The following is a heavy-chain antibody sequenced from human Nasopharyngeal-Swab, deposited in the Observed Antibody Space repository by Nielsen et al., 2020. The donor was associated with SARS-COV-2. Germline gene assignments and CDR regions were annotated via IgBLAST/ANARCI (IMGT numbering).Heavy chain of an antibody. D-gene: IGHD1-26*01. CDR1: GGSISSGGYY. CDR3: ARVETTSYYYYYMDV. J-gene: IGHJ6*03. CDR2: IYYSGST. V-gene: IGHV4-31*03. Sequence: SATLSLTCTVSGGSISSGGYYWSWIRQHPGKGLEWIGYIYYSGSTYYNPSLKSRVTISVDTSKNQFSLKLSSVTAADTAVYYCARVETTSYYYYYMDVWGKGTTVTVSS.